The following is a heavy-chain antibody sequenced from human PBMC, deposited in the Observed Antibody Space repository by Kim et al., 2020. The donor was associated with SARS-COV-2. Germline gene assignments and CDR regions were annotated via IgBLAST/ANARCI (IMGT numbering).Heavy chain of an antibody. CDR2: ISNSIYYT. D-gene: IGHD5-12*01. CDR3: ARVRDGPRVGYDCDY. J-gene: IGHJ4*01. V-gene: IGHV3-11*05. Sequence: GGSLRLSCAASGFSFGDYYMSWIRQTPGRGLEWLSYISNSIYYTKYADSVKGRFTVSRDHAKNSLYLQMNSLRAEDTAVYYLARVRDGPRVGYDCDYSG. CDR1: GFSFGDYY.